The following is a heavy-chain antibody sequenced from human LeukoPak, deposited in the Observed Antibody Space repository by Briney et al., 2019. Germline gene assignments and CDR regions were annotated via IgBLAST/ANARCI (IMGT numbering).Heavy chain of an antibody. CDR3: ARDRGMGAFDI. CDR1: GGSISSYY. V-gene: IGHV4-59*01. CDR2: IYYSGST. D-gene: IGHD1-14*01. J-gene: IGHJ3*02. Sequence: TSETLSLTRTVSGGSISSYYWSWIRQPPGKGLEWIGYIYYSGSTNYNPSLKSRVTISVDTSKNQFSLKLSSVTAADTAVYYCARDRGMGAFDIWGQGTMVTVSS.